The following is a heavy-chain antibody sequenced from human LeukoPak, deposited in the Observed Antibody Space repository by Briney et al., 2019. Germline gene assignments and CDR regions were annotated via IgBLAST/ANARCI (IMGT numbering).Heavy chain of an antibody. CDR2: IYYSGTT. D-gene: IGHD3-10*01. Sequence: SETLSLTCTVAGGSISSSNYYWGWIRQPPGKGLEWIGSIYYSGTTFYNPSLKSRVTISVDTSKNQYSLRLSSVTAADTAVFYCARWLLYGSGSYHWDYWGQGTLVTVSS. CDR1: GGSISSSNYY. CDR3: ARWLLYGSGSYHWDY. J-gene: IGHJ4*02. V-gene: IGHV4-39*01.